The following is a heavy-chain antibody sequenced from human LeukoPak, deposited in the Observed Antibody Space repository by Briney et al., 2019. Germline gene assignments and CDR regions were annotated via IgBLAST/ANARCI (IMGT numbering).Heavy chain of an antibody. D-gene: IGHD3-3*01. Sequence: GGSLRLSCAASGFTFSSYAMSWVRQAPGKGLEWVSSISSSSSYIYYADSVKGRFTISRDNAKNSLYLQMNSLRAEDTAVYYCARSRFLEYDAFDIWGQGTMVTVSS. CDR1: GFTFSSYA. CDR3: ARSRFLEYDAFDI. J-gene: IGHJ3*02. CDR2: ISSSSSYI. V-gene: IGHV3-21*01.